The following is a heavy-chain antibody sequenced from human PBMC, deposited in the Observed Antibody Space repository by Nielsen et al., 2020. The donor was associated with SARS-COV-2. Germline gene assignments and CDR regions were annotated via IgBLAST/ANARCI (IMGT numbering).Heavy chain of an antibody. D-gene: IGHD3-10*01. V-gene: IGHV3-48*03. CDR2: ISSSGSTI. Sequence: WIRQPPGKGLEWVSYISSSGSTIYYADSVKGRFTISRDNAKNSLYLQMNSLRAEDTAVYYCARGSMVRGVTDYYYYGMDVWGQGTTVIVSS. CDR3: ARGSMVRGVTDYYYYGMDV. J-gene: IGHJ6*02.